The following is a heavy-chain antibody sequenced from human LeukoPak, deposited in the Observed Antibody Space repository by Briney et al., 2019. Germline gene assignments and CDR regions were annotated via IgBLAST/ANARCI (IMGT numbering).Heavy chain of an antibody. CDR3: ARDVSPYYDFWSGYYRGDAFDI. Sequence: GASVKVSCKASGGTFSSYTISWVRQAPGQGLEWMGRIIPILGIANYAQKFQGRVTITADKSTSTAYMELSSLRAEDTAVYYCARDVSPYYDFWSGYYRGDAFDIWGQGTMVTVSS. J-gene: IGHJ3*02. CDR2: IIPILGIA. D-gene: IGHD3-3*01. V-gene: IGHV1-69*04. CDR1: GGTFSSYT.